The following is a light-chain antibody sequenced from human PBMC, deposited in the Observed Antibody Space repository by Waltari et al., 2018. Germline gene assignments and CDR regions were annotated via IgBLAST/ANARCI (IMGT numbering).Light chain of an antibody. CDR2: SAS. Sequence: DIQMTQSPSSLSASVGDRVTITCRASQTLKSFFSWYQQKPGKAPKHLISSASTLQSGVPSRFSGSGSSTDFTLIISSLQPEDFATYYCQQSYDVLTWTFGQGTKVEMK. V-gene: IGKV1-39*01. CDR1: QTLKSF. J-gene: IGKJ1*01. CDR3: QQSYDVLTWT.